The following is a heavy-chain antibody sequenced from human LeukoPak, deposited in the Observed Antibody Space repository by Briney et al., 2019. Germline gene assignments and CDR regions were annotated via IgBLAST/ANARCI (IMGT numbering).Heavy chain of an antibody. CDR1: GFTFSSYS. D-gene: IGHD3-3*01. Sequence: GGSLRLSCAASGFTFSSYSMNWVRQAPGMGLEWVSYISSSSSTIYYADSVKGRFTISRDNAKNSLYLQMNSLRAEDTAVYYCAGSPLYDFWSGYSYFDYWGQGTLVTVSS. CDR3: AGSPLYDFWSGYSYFDY. V-gene: IGHV3-48*01. CDR2: ISSSSSTI. J-gene: IGHJ4*02.